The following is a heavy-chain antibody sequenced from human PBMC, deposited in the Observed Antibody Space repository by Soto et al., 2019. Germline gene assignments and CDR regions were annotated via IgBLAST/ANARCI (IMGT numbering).Heavy chain of an antibody. V-gene: IGHV1-46*03. CDR3: ARDRGDYIWGSYRPYFDY. CDR1: GYTFTSYY. J-gene: IGHJ4*02. Sequence: GASVKVSCKASGYTFTSYYMHWVRQAPGQGLEWMGIINPSGGSTSYAQKFQGRVTMTRDTSTSTVYMELSSLRSEDTAVYYCARDRGDYIWGSYRPYFDYWGQGTLVTVSS. D-gene: IGHD3-16*02. CDR2: INPSGGST.